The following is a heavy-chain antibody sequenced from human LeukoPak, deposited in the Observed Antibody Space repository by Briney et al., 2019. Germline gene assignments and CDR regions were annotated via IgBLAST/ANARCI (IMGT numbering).Heavy chain of an antibody. D-gene: IGHD3-16*02. CDR3: ATPNEFSLG. J-gene: IGHJ4*02. CDR2: IIGSGGST. CDR1: GFTFSSHA. V-gene: IGHV3-23*01. Sequence: PGGSLRLSCAASGFTFSSHAMSWVRQAPGKGLEWVSAIIGSGGSTYYADSVKGRFTISRDNSKNTLYLQMNSLGAEDTAVYYCATPNEFSLGWGQGTLVTVSS.